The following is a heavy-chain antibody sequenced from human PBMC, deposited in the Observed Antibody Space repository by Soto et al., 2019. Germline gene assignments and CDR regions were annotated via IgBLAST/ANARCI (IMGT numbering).Heavy chain of an antibody. D-gene: IGHD3-9*01. J-gene: IGHJ6*02. Sequence: GGSLRLSCAASGFTFSSYWMHWVRQAPGKGLVWVSRINSDGSSTSYADSVKGRFTISRDNAKNTLYLQMNSLRAEDTAVYYCAREYYDILTGSMGGMDVWGQGTTVTVSS. CDR2: INSDGSST. CDR3: AREYYDILTGSMGGMDV. CDR1: GFTFSSYW. V-gene: IGHV3-74*01.